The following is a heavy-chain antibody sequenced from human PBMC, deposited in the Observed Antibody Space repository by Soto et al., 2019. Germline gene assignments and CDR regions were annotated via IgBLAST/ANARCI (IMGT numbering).Heavy chain of an antibody. CDR1: GFIFSSFG. CDR2: IWYDGSNT. Sequence: PGGSLRLSCAASGFIFSSFGMHWVRQAPGKGLEWVAHIWYDGSNTYYADSVKGRFTISRDNSRNTLYLQMNSLRAEDTAVYHFVRDLPGSGGHFDYWRQGTSVTGS. D-gene: IGHD2-15*01. J-gene: IGHJ4*02. CDR3: VRDLPGSGGHFDY. V-gene: IGHV3-33*01.